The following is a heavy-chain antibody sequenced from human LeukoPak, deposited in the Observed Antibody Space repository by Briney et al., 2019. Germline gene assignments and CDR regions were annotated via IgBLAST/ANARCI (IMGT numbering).Heavy chain of an antibody. CDR1: GFTLSSYS. J-gene: IGHJ4*02. D-gene: IGHD3-22*01. V-gene: IGHV3-21*01. Sequence: PGGSLRLSRAASGFTLSSYSMKWVRQAPGKGPGWGSSISSSSSYIYYADSVKGRFTISRDNAKNSLYLQMNSLRAEDTAVYYCARGVNYYDSSGYLFDYWGQGTLVTVSS. CDR2: ISSSSSYI. CDR3: ARGVNYYDSSGYLFDY.